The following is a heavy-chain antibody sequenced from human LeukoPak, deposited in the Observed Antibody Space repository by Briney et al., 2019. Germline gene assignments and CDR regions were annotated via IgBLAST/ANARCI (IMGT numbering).Heavy chain of an antibody. D-gene: IGHD4-17*01. Sequence: PSETLSLTCTFSGGSISCGGYYWSWIRQPPGKGLEWIGYIYYSGSTCYNPSRKSRVTISVDPSKNQFSLKLSSVTSADTPVYYCARGPKPTGSYYYYGMDVWGQGTTVTVSS. V-gene: IGHV4-31*03. CDR1: GGSISCGGYY. CDR2: IYYSGST. CDR3: ARGPKPTGSYYYYGMDV. J-gene: IGHJ6*02.